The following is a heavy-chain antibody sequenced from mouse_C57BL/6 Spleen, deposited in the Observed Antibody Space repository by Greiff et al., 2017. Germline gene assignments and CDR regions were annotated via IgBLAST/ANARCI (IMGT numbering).Heavy chain of an antibody. D-gene: IGHD1-1*01. CDR2: LSDGGSYT. CDR1: GFTFRSYA. V-gene: IGHV5-4*01. Sequence: EVLLVESGGGLVKPGGSLKLSCAASGFTFRSYAMSWVRQTPEKRLEWVATLSDGGSYTYYPDNVKGRFTISRDNAKNNLYLQMSHLKSEDTAMYYCARSITTALYYFDYWGQGTTLTVSS. CDR3: ARSITTALYYFDY. J-gene: IGHJ2*01.